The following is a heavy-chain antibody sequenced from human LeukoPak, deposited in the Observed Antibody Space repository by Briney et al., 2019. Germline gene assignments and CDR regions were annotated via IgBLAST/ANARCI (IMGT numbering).Heavy chain of an antibody. D-gene: IGHD2-15*01. CDR3: ARLRVTLVVEVFDY. CDR2: ISSSSSYI. V-gene: IGHV3-21*01. CDR1: GFTFSSYS. J-gene: IGHJ4*02. Sequence: PGRSLRLSCAASGFTFSSYSMNWVRQAPGKGLEWVSSISSSSSYIYYADSVKGRFTISRDNAKNSLYLQMNSLRAEDTAVYYCARLRVTLVVEVFDYWGQGTLVTVSS.